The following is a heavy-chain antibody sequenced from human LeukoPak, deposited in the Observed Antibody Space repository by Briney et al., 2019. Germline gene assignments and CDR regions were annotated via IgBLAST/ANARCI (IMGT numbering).Heavy chain of an antibody. J-gene: IGHJ4*02. V-gene: IGHV3-11*04. CDR1: GFTFSDYY. CDR2: ISGSGNII. D-gene: IGHD3-22*01. Sequence: PGGSLRLSCAASGFTFSDYYMSWIRQAPGKGLEWVAYISGSGNIIYYTESLKGRFTISRDNAKNSLFLQMNSLRAEDTAVYYCAKDFSVYYYDSRVLDYWGQGTLVTVSS. CDR3: AKDFSVYYYDSRVLDY.